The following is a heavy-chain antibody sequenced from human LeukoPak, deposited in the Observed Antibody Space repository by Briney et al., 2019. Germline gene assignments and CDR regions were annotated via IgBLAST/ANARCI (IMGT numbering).Heavy chain of an antibody. D-gene: IGHD3-3*01. Sequence: GRSLRLSCAASGFTFSSYAMHWVRQAPGKGLEWVAVISYDGSNKYYADSVKGRFTISRDNSKNTLYLQMDSLRAEDTAVYYCARGDFGVVRPFDFWGQGTLVTVSS. J-gene: IGHJ4*02. CDR1: GFTFSSYA. CDR3: ARGDFGVVRPFDF. V-gene: IGHV3-30-3*01. CDR2: ISYDGSNK.